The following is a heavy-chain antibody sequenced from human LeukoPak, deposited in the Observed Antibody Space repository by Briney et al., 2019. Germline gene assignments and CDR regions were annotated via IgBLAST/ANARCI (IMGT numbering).Heavy chain of an antibody. CDR2: IYYTGST. CDR3: ASLIYSSSRYYFDY. D-gene: IGHD6-6*01. J-gene: IGHJ4*02. Sequence: SETLSLTCTVSGGSISSYYWSWIRQPPGKGLEWIGYIYYTGSTNYSPSLRSRVTISVDTSRNQFSLRLSSVTAADTAVYYCASLIYSSSRYYFDYWGQGILVTVSS. V-gene: IGHV4-59*01. CDR1: GGSISSYY.